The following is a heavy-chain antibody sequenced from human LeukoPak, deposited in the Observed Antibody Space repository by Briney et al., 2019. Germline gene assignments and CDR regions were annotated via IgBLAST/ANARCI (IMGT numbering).Heavy chain of an antibody. CDR2: IYYSGST. D-gene: IGHD3-10*01. CDR3: ARHTMVRGVILPARY. CDR1: GGSISSYY. Sequence: SETLSLTCTVSGGSISSYYWSWIRQPPGKGLEWIGYIYYSGSTTYDPSLKSRVTISVDTSKNQFSLTLTSVTAADTAVYYCARHTMVRGVILPARYWGQGTLVTVSS. J-gene: IGHJ4*02. V-gene: IGHV4-59*08.